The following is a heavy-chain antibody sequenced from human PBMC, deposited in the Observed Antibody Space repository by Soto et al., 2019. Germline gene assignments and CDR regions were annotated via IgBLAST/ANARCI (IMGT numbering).Heavy chain of an antibody. CDR1: GFTFSSYG. J-gene: IGHJ6*02. CDR3: ARDWVVAAGSGDYYYYGMDV. CDR2: IWYDGSNK. V-gene: IGHV3-33*01. D-gene: IGHD2-15*01. Sequence: GGSLRLSCAASGFTFSSYGMHWVRQAPGKGLEWVAVIWYDGSNKYYADSVKGRFTISRDNSKNTLYLQMNSLRAEDTAVYYCARDWVVAAGSGDYYYYGMDVWGQGTTVTVSS.